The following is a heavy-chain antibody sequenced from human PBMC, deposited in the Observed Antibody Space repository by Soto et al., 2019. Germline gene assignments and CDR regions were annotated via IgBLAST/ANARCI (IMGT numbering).Heavy chain of an antibody. V-gene: IGHV3-30*18. CDR3: AKDRPYYYGSGSYYKSARYYYYGMDV. D-gene: IGHD3-10*01. J-gene: IGHJ6*02. CDR1: GFTFSSYG. Sequence: QVQLVESGGGVVQPGRSLRLSCAASGFTFSSYGMHWVRQAPGKGLEWVAVISYDGSNKYYADSVKGRFTISRDNSKNTLYLQMNSLRAEGTAVYYCAKDRPYYYGSGSYYKSARYYYYGMDVWGQGTTVTVSS. CDR2: ISYDGSNK.